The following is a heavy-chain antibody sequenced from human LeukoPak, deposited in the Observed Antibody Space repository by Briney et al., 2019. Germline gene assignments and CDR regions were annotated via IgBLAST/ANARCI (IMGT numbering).Heavy chain of an antibody. CDR3: ARDEGPKDYYYYYYGMDV. CDR1: GFTFSSYS. Sequence: GRSLRLSCAASGFTFSSYSMNWVRQAPGKGLEWVSSISSSSSYIYYADSVKGRFTISRDNAKNSLYLQMNSLRGEDTGVYYCARDEGPKDYYYYYYGMDVWGQGTTVNVFS. J-gene: IGHJ6*02. D-gene: IGHD2-15*01. CDR2: ISSSSSYI. V-gene: IGHV3-21*01.